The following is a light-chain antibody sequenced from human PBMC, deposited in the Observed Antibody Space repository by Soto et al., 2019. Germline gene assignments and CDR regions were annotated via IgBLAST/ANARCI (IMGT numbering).Light chain of an antibody. J-gene: IGKJ5*01. CDR1: QSVSSY. V-gene: IGKV3-11*01. Sequence: EIVLTQSPATLSLSPGERATLSCRSSQSVSSYLAWYQQQPDQARMLLIDDASSRASGTPGRCSSSGSGTDFTLTISIQADDDVADYCGQQGSNRITFGQGTILDIK. CDR3: QQGSNRIT. CDR2: DAS.